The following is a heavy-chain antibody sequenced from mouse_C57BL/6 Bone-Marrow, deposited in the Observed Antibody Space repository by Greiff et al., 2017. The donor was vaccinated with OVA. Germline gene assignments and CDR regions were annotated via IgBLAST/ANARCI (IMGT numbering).Heavy chain of an antibody. CDR1: GYTFTSYW. Sequence: QVQLQQPGAELVMPGASVKLSCKASGYTFTSYWMHWVKQRPGQGLEWIGEIDPSDSYTNYNQKFKGKSTLTVDKSSSTAYMQLSSLTSEDSAVYYCARYYYGSRFYARDYWGQGTSVTVSS. D-gene: IGHD1-1*01. J-gene: IGHJ4*01. CDR2: IDPSDSYT. V-gene: IGHV1-69*01. CDR3: ARYYYGSRFYARDY.